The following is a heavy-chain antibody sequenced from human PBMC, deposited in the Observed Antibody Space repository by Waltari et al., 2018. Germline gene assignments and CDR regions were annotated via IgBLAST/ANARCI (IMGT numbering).Heavy chain of an antibody. J-gene: IGHJ5*02. CDR1: GYSFTSYW. Sequence: EVQLVQSGAEVKKPGESLKISCKGSGYSFTSYWIGWVRPMPGKGLEWMGIIYPGDSDTRYSPSFQGQVTISADKSISTSYLQWSSLKASDTAMYYCARRGDCSSTSCPPGWFDPWGQGTLVTVSS. CDR2: IYPGDSDT. V-gene: IGHV5-51*01. D-gene: IGHD2-2*01. CDR3: ARRGDCSSTSCPPGWFDP.